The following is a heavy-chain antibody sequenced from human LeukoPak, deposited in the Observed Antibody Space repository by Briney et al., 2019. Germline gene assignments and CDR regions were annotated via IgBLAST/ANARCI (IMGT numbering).Heavy chain of an antibody. CDR1: GGSISSSSYY. J-gene: IGHJ2*01. V-gene: IGHV4-39*01. CDR2: IYYSGST. D-gene: IGHD3-3*01. Sequence: ALETLSLTCTVSGGSISSSSYYWGWIRQPPGKGLEWIGSIYYSGSTYYNPSLKSRVTISVDTSKNQFSLKLSSVTAADTAVYYCARQVGGVTIFGVVIWYFDLWGRGTLVTVSS. CDR3: ARQVGGVTIFGVVIWYFDL.